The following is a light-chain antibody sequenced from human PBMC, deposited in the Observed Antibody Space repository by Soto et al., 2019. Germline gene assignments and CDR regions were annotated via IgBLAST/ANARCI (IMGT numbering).Light chain of an antibody. V-gene: IGKV1-5*03. J-gene: IGKJ1*01. CDR3: QQYNDNWT. Sequence: DIQMTQSPSTLSASVGDRVTITCRASQSISSWLAWYQQKPGTAPKLLIYKASTLQGGVPSRFSGSGSGTEFTLTISSLQPDDSATYYCQQYNDNWTFGQGTKVE. CDR2: KAS. CDR1: QSISSW.